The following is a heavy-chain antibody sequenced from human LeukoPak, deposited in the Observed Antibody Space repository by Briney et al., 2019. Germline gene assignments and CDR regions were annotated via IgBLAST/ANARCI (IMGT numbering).Heavy chain of an antibody. CDR1: GGSINSGDYY. V-gene: IGHV4-30-4*01. J-gene: IGHJ3*02. CDR2: IHYSGST. CDR3: ARLIFGVAEEAFDI. Sequence: SETLSLTCTVSGGSINSGDYYWTWIRQPPEKGLEWIGYIHYSGSTYYYPSLKSRVTMSVDTSKNQFSLKLSSVTAADTAVYYCARLIFGVAEEAFDIWGQGTMVTVSS. D-gene: IGHD3-3*01.